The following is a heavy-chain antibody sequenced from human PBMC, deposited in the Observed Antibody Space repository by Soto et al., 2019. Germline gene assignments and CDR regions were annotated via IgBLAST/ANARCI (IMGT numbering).Heavy chain of an antibody. V-gene: IGHV3-9*01. CDR3: AKIASPQVRTGYEPASQYYYYMDV. Sequence: GGSLRLSCAASGFTFDDYAMHWVRQAPGKGLEWVSGISWNSGSIGYADSVKGRFTISRDNAKNSLYLQMNSLRAEDTALYYCAKIASPQVRTGYEPASQYYYYMDVWGKGTTVTVSS. J-gene: IGHJ6*03. CDR2: ISWNSGSI. D-gene: IGHD3-9*01. CDR1: GFTFDDYA.